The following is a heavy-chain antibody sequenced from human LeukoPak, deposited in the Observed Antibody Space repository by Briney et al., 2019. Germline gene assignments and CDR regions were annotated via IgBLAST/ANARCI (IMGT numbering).Heavy chain of an antibody. CDR1: GYTFTNYA. Sequence: ASVKVSCRASGYTFTNYALHWVRQAPGQRLEWMGWTNGATGNTRFSQDFQGRLTITIDTSASTAYMELSSLRSEDTAVYYCARSPGGNARTWLDYWGQGTLVTVSS. CDR3: ARSPGGNARTWLDY. D-gene: IGHD4-23*01. V-gene: IGHV1-3*02. CDR2: TNGATGNT. J-gene: IGHJ4*02.